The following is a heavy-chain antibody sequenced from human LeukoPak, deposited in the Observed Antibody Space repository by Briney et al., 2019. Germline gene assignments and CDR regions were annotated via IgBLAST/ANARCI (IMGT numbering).Heavy chain of an antibody. CDR3: ARESILTGIDP. J-gene: IGHJ5*02. Sequence: SQTLSLTCAASGGFISSGGYSWSWIRQPPGKGLEWIGYIYHSGSSYYNPSLKSRVTISVDRSKNQFSLKLSSVTAADTAVYYCARESILTGIDPWGQGTLVTVFS. CDR1: GGFISSGGYS. V-gene: IGHV4-30-2*01. CDR2: IYHSGSS. D-gene: IGHD3-9*01.